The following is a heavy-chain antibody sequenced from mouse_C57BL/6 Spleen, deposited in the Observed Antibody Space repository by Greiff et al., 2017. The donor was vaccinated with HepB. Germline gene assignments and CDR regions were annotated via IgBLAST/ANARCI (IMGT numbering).Heavy chain of an antibody. J-gene: IGHJ2*01. CDR3: ARSPYYGNPLDY. V-gene: IGHV1-80*01. Sequence: LVESGAELVKPGASVKISCKASGYAFSSYWMNWVKQRPGKGLEWIGQIYPGDGDTNYNGKFKGKATLTADKSSSTAYMQLSSLTSEDSAVYFCARSPYYGNPLDYWGQGTTLTVSS. CDR2: IYPGDGDT. CDR1: GYAFSSYW. D-gene: IGHD2-10*01.